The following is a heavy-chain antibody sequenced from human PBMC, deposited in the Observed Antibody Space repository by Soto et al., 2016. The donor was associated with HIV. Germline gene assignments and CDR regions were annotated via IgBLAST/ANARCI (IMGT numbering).Heavy chain of an antibody. V-gene: IGHV3-48*01. D-gene: IGHD5-12*01. CDR2: ISKSSRTI. J-gene: IGHJ6*03. CDR3: ARDNVPHVDIVATKPRHYMDV. CDR1: GFTFSDYS. Sequence: EVQLVESGGGLVQPGGSLRLSCAASGFTFSDYSINWVRQAPGKGLGWVSSISKSSRTINYADSVKGRFTISRDNAKNSLYLQMNSLRAEDTAVYYCARDNVPHVDIVATKPRHYMDVWGKGTTVTVSS.